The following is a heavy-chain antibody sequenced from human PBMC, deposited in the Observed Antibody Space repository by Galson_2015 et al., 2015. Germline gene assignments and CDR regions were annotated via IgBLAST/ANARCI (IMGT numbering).Heavy chain of an antibody. Sequence: ETLSLTCTVSGYSISSGYYWGWIRQPPGKELEWIGSIYHSGSTYYNPSLKSRVTISVDTSKNQFSLKLSSVTAADTAVYYCARAPYYYDSSGYYPYFDYWGQGTLVTVSS. V-gene: IGHV4-38-2*02. CDR2: IYHSGST. CDR3: ARAPYYYDSSGYYPYFDY. J-gene: IGHJ4*02. CDR1: GYSISSGYY. D-gene: IGHD3-22*01.